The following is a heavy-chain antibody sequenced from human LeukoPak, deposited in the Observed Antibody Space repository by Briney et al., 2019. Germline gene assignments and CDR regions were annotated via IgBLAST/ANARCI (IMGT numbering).Heavy chain of an antibody. D-gene: IGHD3-9*01. CDR2: IYSGGST. V-gene: IGHV3-66*01. J-gene: IGHJ6*02. CDR3: ARAPNDILTGYYYYYYGMDV. CDR1: GFTVSSNY. Sequence: GGSLRLSCAASGFTVSSNYMSWVRQAPGKGLEWVSVIYSGGSTYYADSVKGRFTISRDNSKNTLYLQMNSLRAEDTAVYYCARAPNDILTGYYYYYYGMDVWGQGTTVTVSS.